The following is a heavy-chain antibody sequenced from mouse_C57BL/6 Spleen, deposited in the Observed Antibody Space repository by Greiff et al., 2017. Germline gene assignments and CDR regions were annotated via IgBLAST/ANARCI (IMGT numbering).Heavy chain of an antibody. CDR3: VRHPPLHARDY. J-gene: IGHJ4*01. Sequence: EVKVVESGGGLVQPKGSLKLSCAASGFSFNTYAMNWVRPAPGKGLEWVARIRSKSNNYATYYADSVKDRFTISRDDSESMLYLQMNNLKTEDTAMYYCVRHPPLHARDYWGQGTSVTVSS. CDR1: GFSFNTYA. D-gene: IGHD6-1*01. V-gene: IGHV10-1*01. CDR2: IRSKSNNYAT.